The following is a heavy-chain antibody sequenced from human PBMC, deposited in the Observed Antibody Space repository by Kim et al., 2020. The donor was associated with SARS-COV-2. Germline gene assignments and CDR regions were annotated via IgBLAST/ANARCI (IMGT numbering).Heavy chain of an antibody. D-gene: IGHD5-18*01. Sequence: GGSLRLSCAASGFTFGGYAMHWVRQAPGKGLEWVSGISWSGGSIGYADSVKGRFTISRDNAKNSLYLQMNSLRAEDTALYYCAKDRYSYGYGMDVWGQGTTVTVSS. CDR3: AKDRYSYGYGMDV. J-gene: IGHJ6*02. CDR1: GFTFGGYA. V-gene: IGHV3-9*01. CDR2: ISWSGGSI.